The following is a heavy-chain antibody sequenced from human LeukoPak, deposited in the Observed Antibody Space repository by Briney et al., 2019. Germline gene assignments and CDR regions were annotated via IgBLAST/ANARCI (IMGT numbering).Heavy chain of an antibody. J-gene: IGHJ4*02. CDR1: GLSFSTYT. CDR2: ISSSSTYM. Sequence: GGSLRLSCAASGLSFSTYTMNWVRQAPGKGLEWVSSISSSSTYMYYADSVKGRFTTSRDNAKNSLYLQMNSLRAEDTAVYFCTTDPFIAASPVDYWGQGTLATVSS. D-gene: IGHD6-13*01. V-gene: IGHV3-21*01. CDR3: TTDPFIAASPVDY.